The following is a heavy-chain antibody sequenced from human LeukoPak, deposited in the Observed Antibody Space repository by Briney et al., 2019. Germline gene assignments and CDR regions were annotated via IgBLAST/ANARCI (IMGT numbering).Heavy chain of an antibody. Sequence: SETLSLTRTVSGGSISSYYWSWIRQPPGKGLEWIGYIYYSGSTNYNPSLKSRVTISVDTSKNQFSLKLSSVTAADTAVYYCARVIQVRGVIADYGMDVWGKGTTVTVSS. CDR3: ARVIQVRGVIADYGMDV. J-gene: IGHJ6*04. V-gene: IGHV4-59*01. CDR2: IYYSGST. D-gene: IGHD3-10*01. CDR1: GGSISSYY.